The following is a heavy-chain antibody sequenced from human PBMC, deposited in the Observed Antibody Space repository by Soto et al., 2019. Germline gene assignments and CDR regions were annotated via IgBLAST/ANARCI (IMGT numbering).Heavy chain of an antibody. V-gene: IGHV3-23*01. D-gene: IGHD2-2*01. Sequence: EVQLLESGGGLVQPGGSLRLSWVASGFSFSTYAMSWVRQAPGKGLEWVSGISAGGGNTYYADSGGGRFTISRDKSTNTLYLQISGRRAADTALYYCAKHFEYQLLSWFDPWGQGTLVTVSS. CDR3: AKHFEYQLLSWFDP. CDR1: GFSFSTYA. CDR2: ISAGGGNT. J-gene: IGHJ5*02.